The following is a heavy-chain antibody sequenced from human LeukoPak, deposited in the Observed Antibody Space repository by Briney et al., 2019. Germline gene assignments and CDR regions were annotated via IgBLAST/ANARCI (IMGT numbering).Heavy chain of an antibody. V-gene: IGHV1-24*01. CDR1: GYTLTELS. Sequence: GASVKVSCKVSGYTLTELSMHWVRQAPGKGLEWMGGFDPEDGETIYAQKFQGRVTMTEDTSTDTDYMELSSLRSEDTAVYYCATYYYDSSGYYRPQYFQHWGQGTLVTVSS. CDR2: FDPEDGET. D-gene: IGHD3-22*01. J-gene: IGHJ1*01. CDR3: ATYYYDSSGYYRPQYFQH.